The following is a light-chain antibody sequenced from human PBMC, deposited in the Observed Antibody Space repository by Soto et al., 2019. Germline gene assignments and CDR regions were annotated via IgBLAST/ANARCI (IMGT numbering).Light chain of an antibody. CDR2: LGS. CDR3: MQALHTPF. V-gene: IGKV2-28*01. Sequence: DIVMTQSPLSLPVTPGEPASISCRSSQSLLHSNGYNYLDWYLQKPGQSPQLLIYLGSNRASGVPDRFSGSGSGTDFTLKISRVEAEDVGVYYCMQALHTPFFGPGTKVDIK. CDR1: QSLLHSNGYNY. J-gene: IGKJ3*01.